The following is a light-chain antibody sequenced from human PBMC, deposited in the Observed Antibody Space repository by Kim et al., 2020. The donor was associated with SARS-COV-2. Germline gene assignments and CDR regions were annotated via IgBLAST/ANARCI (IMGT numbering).Light chain of an antibody. CDR2: KSS. CDR3: QQYKSHPYT. CDR1: QTISTW. Sequence: SEAVGNRVTNTCRASQTISTWLAWYQQKPGRAPKLLIHKSSSLQSGVPSRFSGSGSGTDFTLTISSLQSDDFATYYCQQYKSHPYTFGQGTKLEI. V-gene: IGKV1-5*03. J-gene: IGKJ2*01.